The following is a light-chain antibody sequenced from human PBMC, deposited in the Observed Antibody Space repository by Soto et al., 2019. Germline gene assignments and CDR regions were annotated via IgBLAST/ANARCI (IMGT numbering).Light chain of an antibody. J-gene: IGLJ2*01. CDR3: AAWDDSLQGV. V-gene: IGLV1-44*01. CDR2: SNN. CDR1: SSNIGSNT. Sequence: QAVVTQPPSASGTPGQRVTISCSGSSSNIGSNTVNWYQQLPGTAPKLLIYSNNQRPSGVPDRFSGSKSGTSASLAISGLQSEDEADYYCAAWDDSLQGVFGGGTKVTVL.